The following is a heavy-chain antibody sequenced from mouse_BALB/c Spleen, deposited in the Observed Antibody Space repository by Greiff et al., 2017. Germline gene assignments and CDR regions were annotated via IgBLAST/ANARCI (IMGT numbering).Heavy chain of an antibody. CDR1: GFTFSSYT. CDR3: ARWLLEGAMDY. J-gene: IGHJ4*01. CDR2: ISNGGGST. V-gene: IGHV5-12-2*01. Sequence: EVMLVESGGGLVQPGGSLKLSCAASGFTFSSYTMSWVRQTPEKRLEWVAYISNGGGSTYYPDTVKGRFTISRDNAKNTLYLQMSSLKSEDTAMYYCARWLLEGAMDYWGQGTSVTVSS. D-gene: IGHD2-3*01.